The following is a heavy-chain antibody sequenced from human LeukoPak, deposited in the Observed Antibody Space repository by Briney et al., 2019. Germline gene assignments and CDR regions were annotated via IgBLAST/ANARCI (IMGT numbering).Heavy chain of an antibody. V-gene: IGHV3-33*01. D-gene: IGHD2-21*02. J-gene: IGHJ4*02. CDR3: ARFSHCGGDCYFLDY. CDR1: GISFSSHG. Sequence: PGGSLRLSCAASGISFSSHGMHWVRQAPGKGLEWVAVIWYDGSNIYYADSVKGRFTISRDNSKNTLYLQMNSLRAEDTAVYHCARFSHCGGDCYFLDYWGRGTLVTVSS. CDR2: IWYDGSNI.